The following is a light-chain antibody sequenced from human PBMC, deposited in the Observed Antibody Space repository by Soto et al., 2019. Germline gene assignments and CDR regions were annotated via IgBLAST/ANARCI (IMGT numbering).Light chain of an antibody. J-gene: IGKJ1*01. V-gene: IGKV1-39*01. CDR3: QQGFNLPRT. CDR1: QCISSS. Sequence: DIQMTQSPSSLSASVCEAITITFRASQCISSSLNWFQHSPGQPPKLLLFASSNLHAGVPPRFSGSGSGTSFSLTIRSLQPEDFATYYCQQGFNLPRTFGPGTKVDIK. CDR2: ASS.